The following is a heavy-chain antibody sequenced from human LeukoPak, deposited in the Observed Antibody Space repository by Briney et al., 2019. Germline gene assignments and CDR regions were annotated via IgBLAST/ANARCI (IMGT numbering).Heavy chain of an antibody. CDR1: GFTFSTYG. J-gene: IGHJ3*01. D-gene: IGHD1-1*01. V-gene: IGHV3-23*01. CDR2: MSGSGDRT. Sequence: GGSLRLSCAASGFTFSTYGMSWVRQAPGKGLEWVSAMSGSGDRTYYTDSVKGRFTISRDNSKNTLYLQMNSLRAEDTAVYYCAKDMGTHGNDAFDFWGQGTMVTVSS. CDR3: AKDMGTHGNDAFDF.